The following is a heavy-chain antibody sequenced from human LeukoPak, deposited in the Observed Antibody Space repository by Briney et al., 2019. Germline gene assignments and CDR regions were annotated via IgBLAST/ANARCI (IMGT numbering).Heavy chain of an antibody. D-gene: IGHD1-26*01. J-gene: IGHJ3*02. CDR2: ISSSSSHI. CDR3: ASYSGSFDAFDI. Sequence: GGSLTPSRTASGFTFINYSMNWARQPPGKGLEWVSSISSSSSHIYYADSVKGRFTISRDNAKNSLYLQMNSLRAEDTAVYYCASYSGSFDAFDIWGQGTMVTVSS. CDR1: GFTFINYS. V-gene: IGHV3-21*01.